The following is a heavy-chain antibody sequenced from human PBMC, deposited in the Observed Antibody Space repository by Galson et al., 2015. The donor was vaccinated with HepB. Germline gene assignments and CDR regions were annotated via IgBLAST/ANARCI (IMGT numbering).Heavy chain of an antibody. D-gene: IGHD3-22*01. CDR1: GSTFTSYY. Sequence: SVTVSCKASGSTFTSYYIHWVRQAPGQGLEWMGIINPSGGSTTYAQKFQGRVTVTRDTTTSTVYMELSSLRSEDTAVYYCARGGQNYYDSSGYGNYWGQGTLVTVSS. CDR3: ARGGQNYYDSSGYGNY. CDR2: INPSGGST. J-gene: IGHJ4*02. V-gene: IGHV1-46*01.